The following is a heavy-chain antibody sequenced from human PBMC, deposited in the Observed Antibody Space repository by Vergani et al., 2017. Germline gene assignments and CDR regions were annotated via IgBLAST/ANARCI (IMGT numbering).Heavy chain of an antibody. J-gene: IGHJ5*02. Sequence: QVRLQESGPGLVKPSETLSLTCSVSGGSMSGYYWSWIRQPPGKELEWIGYMYHSGSTNYNPSLETRVTISGDTSKNQFSLKLNSVTAADTAVYYCGRVADFYGLGSHLLDLWGQGILVTVSS. CDR3: GRVADFYGLGSHLLDL. CDR2: MYHSGST. V-gene: IGHV4-59*01. D-gene: IGHD3-10*01. CDR1: GGSMSGYY.